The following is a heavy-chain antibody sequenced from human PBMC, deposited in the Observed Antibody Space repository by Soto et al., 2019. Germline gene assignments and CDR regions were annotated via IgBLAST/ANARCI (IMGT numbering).Heavy chain of an antibody. V-gene: IGHV1-18*03. D-gene: IGHD2-2*01. J-gene: IGHJ6*02. CDR2: ISADNGNT. Sequence: QVQLVQSGAEVKKPGAEVKVSCKASGYPFTSYGISWVRQAPGQGLAWMGWISADNGNTNYPQNLQGRVTMTTDTSTSTAYMVLRSLRSDDMAVYCCAREAVAAIEGGHYCYGREGWGQGTTVTVSS. CDR3: AREAVAAIEGGHYCYGREG. CDR1: GYPFTSYG.